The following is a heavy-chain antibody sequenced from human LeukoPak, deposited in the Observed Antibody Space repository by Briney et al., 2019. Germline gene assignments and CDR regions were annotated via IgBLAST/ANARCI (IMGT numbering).Heavy chain of an antibody. Sequence: GGSLRLSCAASGLSFSTFAMSWVRQGPARGLEWVSSLRGNGETFYADSVKGRFTLPSDISRNTVYLQLNNLRVEDTAIYYCARASWVSSTDAVRWGQGTLVTVS. J-gene: IGHJ4*02. CDR3: ARASWVSSTDAVR. D-gene: IGHD3-16*01. CDR1: GLSFSTFA. V-gene: IGHV3-23*01. CDR2: LRGNGET.